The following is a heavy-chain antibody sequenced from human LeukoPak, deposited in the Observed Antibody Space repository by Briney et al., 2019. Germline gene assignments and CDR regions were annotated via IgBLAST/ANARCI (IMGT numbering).Heavy chain of an antibody. D-gene: IGHD3-9*01. J-gene: IGHJ4*02. CDR3: ARSRGQLRYFDWFTDY. Sequence: GESLKISCKGSGYNFTSRWIGWVCQMPGKGLEWMGIIYPGDSDTRYSPSFQGQVTISADKSISTAYLQWSSLRASDTAMYYCARSRGQLRYFDWFTDYWGQGTLVTVSS. CDR2: IYPGDSDT. V-gene: IGHV5-51*01. CDR1: GYNFTSRW.